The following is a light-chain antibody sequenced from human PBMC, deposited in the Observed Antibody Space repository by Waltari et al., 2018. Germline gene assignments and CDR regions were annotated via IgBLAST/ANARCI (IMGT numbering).Light chain of an antibody. J-gene: IGLJ1*01. CDR2: DVN. CDR3: SSYVSSN. V-gene: IGLV2-14*03. CDR1: SSDIAHYKS. Sequence: HSALTQPASVSGSPGQSITISCTGISSDIAHYKSVSWYQQHPGKPPKLIIYDVNVLPSRFSNRLSGSKSGNAASLSISGLQADDEADYYCSSYVSSNVGSGTKVTVL.